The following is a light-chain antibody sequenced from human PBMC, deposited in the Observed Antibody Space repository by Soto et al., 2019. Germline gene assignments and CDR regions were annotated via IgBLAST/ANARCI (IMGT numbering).Light chain of an antibody. J-gene: IGKJ2*01. CDR1: QSVSSN. CDR3: QQYNDWPPKYT. Sequence: EIVMTQFPATLSVSPGERATLSCRASQSVSSNLAWYQQKPGQAPRLLIYTASTRAAGVPAWFSGSGSGTEFTLTISSLQSEDSAVYYCQQYNDWPPKYTFGQGTKLEIK. V-gene: IGKV3-15*01. CDR2: TAS.